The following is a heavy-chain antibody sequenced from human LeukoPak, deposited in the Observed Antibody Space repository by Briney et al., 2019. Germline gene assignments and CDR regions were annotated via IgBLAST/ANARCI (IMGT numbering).Heavy chain of an antibody. CDR3: RRGIEVVPGQTDS. V-gene: IGHV3-15*01. CDR1: GFPFSTSW. CDR2: IKSKTDGGTT. Sequence: GGSIPLSCAAYGFPFSTSWLSWVRQAPGKGRAWVGGIKSKTDGGTTDYAAPVKGRLTISRDDSKNTLYPQMISLKTEATAVYYCRRGIEVVPGQTDSWGQGTLVTVSS. D-gene: IGHD2-2*01. J-gene: IGHJ4*02.